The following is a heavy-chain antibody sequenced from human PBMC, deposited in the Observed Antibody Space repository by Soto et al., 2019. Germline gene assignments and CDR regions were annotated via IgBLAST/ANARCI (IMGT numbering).Heavy chain of an antibody. CDR1: GFTFSSYG. Sequence: QVQLVESGGGVVQPGRSLRLSCAASGFTFSSYGMHWVRQAPGKGLEWVAVIWYDGSNKYYADSVKGRFTISRDNSKNTLYLQMNSLRAEDTAVYYCARGGTHYYGMDVWGQGTTVTVSS. J-gene: IGHJ6*02. CDR3: ARGGTHYYGMDV. V-gene: IGHV3-33*01. CDR2: IWYDGSNK. D-gene: IGHD3-16*01.